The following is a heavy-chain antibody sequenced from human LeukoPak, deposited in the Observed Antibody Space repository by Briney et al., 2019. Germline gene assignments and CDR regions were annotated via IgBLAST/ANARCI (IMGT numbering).Heavy chain of an antibody. D-gene: IGHD3-3*01. CDR2: INPNSGGT. V-gene: IGHV1-2*02. CDR1: GYTFTSYY. Sequence: GASVKVSCKASGYTFTSYYMHWVRQAPGQGLEWMGWINPNSGGTNYAQKFQGRVTMTRDTSISTAYMELSRLRSDDTAVYYCARVAEDFWSGHNWFDPWGQGTLVTVSS. J-gene: IGHJ5*02. CDR3: ARVAEDFWSGHNWFDP.